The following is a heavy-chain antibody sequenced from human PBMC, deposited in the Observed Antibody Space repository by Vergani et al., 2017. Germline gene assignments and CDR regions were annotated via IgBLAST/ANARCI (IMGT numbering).Heavy chain of an antibody. CDR2: INHSGST. V-gene: IGHV4-34*01. CDR3: ARDRLYDYYYYYMDV. D-gene: IGHD2-2*02. J-gene: IGHJ6*03. CDR1: GGSFSGYY. Sequence: QVQLQQWGAGLLKPSETLSLTCAVYGGSFSGYYWSWIRQPPGKGLEWIGEINHSGSTNYNPSLKSRVTISVDTSKNQFSLKLSSVTAADTAVYYCARDRLYDYYYYYMDVWGKGTTVTVSS.